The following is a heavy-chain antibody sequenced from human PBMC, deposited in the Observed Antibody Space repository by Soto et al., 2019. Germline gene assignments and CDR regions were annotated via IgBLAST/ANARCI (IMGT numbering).Heavy chain of an antibody. CDR3: VTIGSSWYWYYFDY. D-gene: IGHD6-13*01. J-gene: IGHJ4*02. Sequence: ASVKVSCKASGYTFTSYGISWVRQAPGQGLEWMGWISAYNGNTIYAQKLQGRVTMTKDTSTDTAYMELSSLRSEDTAVYYCVTIGSSWYWYYFDYWGQGTLVTVSS. CDR1: GYTFTSYG. CDR2: ISAYNGNT. V-gene: IGHV1-18*01.